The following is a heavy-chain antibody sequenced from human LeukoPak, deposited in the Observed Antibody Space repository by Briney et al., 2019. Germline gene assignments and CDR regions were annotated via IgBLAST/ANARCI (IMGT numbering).Heavy chain of an antibody. CDR1: GGSISSYY. CDR3: AREPGYCSSTSCFTYYYYMDV. D-gene: IGHD2-2*02. CDR2: IYTSGST. J-gene: IGHJ6*03. V-gene: IGHV4-4*07. Sequence: PSETLSLTCTVSGGSISSYYWSWIRQPAGKGLEWIGRIYTSGSTNYNPSLKRRVTMSVDTSKNQFSLKLSSVTAADTAVYYCAREPGYCSSTSCFTYYYYMDVWGKGTTVTVSS.